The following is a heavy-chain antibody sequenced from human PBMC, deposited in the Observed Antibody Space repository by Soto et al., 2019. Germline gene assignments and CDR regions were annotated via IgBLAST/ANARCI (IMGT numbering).Heavy chain of an antibody. CDR1: GYSISSGYY. CDR3: ARAYYYDSSRYLHI. V-gene: IGHV4-38-2*01. D-gene: IGHD3-22*01. Sequence: PSETLSLTCAVSGYSISSGYYWGWIRQPPGKGLEWIGSIYHSGSTYYNPSLKSRVTISVDTSKNQFSRKLSSVTAADTAVYYCARAYYYDSSRYLHIWGQGTMATVS. J-gene: IGHJ3*02. CDR2: IYHSGST.